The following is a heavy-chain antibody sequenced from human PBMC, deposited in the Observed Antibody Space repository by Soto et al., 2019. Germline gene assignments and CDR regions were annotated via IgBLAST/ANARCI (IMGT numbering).Heavy chain of an antibody. CDR1: GDTFNDYY. V-gene: IGHV1-2*04. Sequence: QVQLVQSGAEVKKPGASVTVSCRSSGDTFNDYYIHWVRQAPGQGLAWMGWINPNGGVTKYAQKFQGWVSMTRDTSIRTVYMQLRRLRSDDTAVYYCARESGGATAALDYYYFYMDVWGTGTTVTVSS. CDR3: ARESGGATAALDYYYFYMDV. CDR2: INPNGGVT. D-gene: IGHD5-12*01. J-gene: IGHJ6*03.